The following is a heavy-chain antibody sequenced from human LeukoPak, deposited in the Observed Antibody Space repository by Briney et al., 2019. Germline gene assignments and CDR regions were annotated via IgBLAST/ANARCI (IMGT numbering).Heavy chain of an antibody. Sequence: GASVKVSCKASGYTFSSYGIAWARQAPGQGLEWMGWISGYNGNTNYAQKLQGRVSMTTDTSTTTAYMELRSLTSDDTALYYCARSSLGTITAGPFDYWGQGALVTVSS. J-gene: IGHJ4*02. CDR2: ISGYNGNT. D-gene: IGHD5-12*01. CDR3: ARSSLGTITAGPFDY. CDR1: GYTFSSYG. V-gene: IGHV1-18*01.